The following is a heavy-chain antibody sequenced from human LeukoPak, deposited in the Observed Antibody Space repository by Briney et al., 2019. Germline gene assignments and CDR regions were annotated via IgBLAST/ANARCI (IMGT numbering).Heavy chain of an antibody. V-gene: IGHV3-23*01. J-gene: IGHJ4*02. Sequence: PGGSLRLSCAASGFTFSTYAMSWVRQAPGKGLEWVSAIFGNGRTTYSADSVKGRFAISRDNSKNTLYLQMNSLRAEDTAVYYCARGGYDWNDVGYFDYWGQGTLVSVSS. CDR3: ARGGYDWNDVGYFDY. CDR2: IFGNGRTT. D-gene: IGHD1-1*01. CDR1: GFTFSTYA.